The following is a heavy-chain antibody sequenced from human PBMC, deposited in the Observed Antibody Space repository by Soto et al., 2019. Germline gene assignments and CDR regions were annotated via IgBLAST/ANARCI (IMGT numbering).Heavy chain of an antibody. CDR2: INDNGANT. CDR3: VSLVSAHFDY. CDR1: GFTFGNRP. D-gene: IGHD2-21*02. Sequence: GGSLSLSCAASGFTFGNRPMTWVRQAPGKGLEWVSTINDNGANTHYADSVEGRITISRDNSKSTLDLQMNSLRAEDTAICDCVSLVSAHFDYWGRGTLVTVSS. V-gene: IGHV3-23*01. J-gene: IGHJ4*02.